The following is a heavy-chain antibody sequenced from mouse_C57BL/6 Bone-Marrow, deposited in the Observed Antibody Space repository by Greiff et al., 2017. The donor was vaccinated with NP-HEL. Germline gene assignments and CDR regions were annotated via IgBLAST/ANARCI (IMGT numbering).Heavy chain of an antibody. CDR2: ISDGGSYT. CDR3: ARVTTVVAD. D-gene: IGHD1-1*01. Sequence: EVKLMESGGGLVKPGGSLKLSCAASGFTFSSYAMSWVRQTPEKRLEWVATISDGGSYTYYPDNVKGRFTISRDNAKNNLYLQMSHLKSEDTAMYYCARVTTVVADWGQGTLVTVSA. CDR1: GFTFSSYA. J-gene: IGHJ3*01. V-gene: IGHV5-4*03.